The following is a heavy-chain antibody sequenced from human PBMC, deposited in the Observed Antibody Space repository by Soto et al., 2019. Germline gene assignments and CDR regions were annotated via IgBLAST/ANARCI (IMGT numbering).Heavy chain of an antibody. D-gene: IGHD5-18*01. J-gene: IGHJ6*02. CDR3: AKYLRLAAAMGQKAIRDYYYYYGMDV. CDR1: GFTSSSDA. Sequence: GGFQRVSSAASGFTSSSDAMSWVRHAPGKGLKGVSAISGSGGSTYYADKVKGRFTISRANSKNTRYLQMNSLRAADPAVSYFAKYLRLAAAMGQKAIRDYYYYYGMDVCGQGTTVTGSS. V-gene: IGHV3-23*01. CDR2: ISGSGGST.